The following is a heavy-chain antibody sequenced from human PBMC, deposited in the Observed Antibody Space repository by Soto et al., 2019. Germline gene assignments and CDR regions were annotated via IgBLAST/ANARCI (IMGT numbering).Heavy chain of an antibody. V-gene: IGHV2-5*02. Sequence: QITLKESGPTLVKPTQTLTLTCTFSGFSLSTSGVGVGWIRQPPGKALEWLALIYWDDDKRYSPSLKSRLTIXXDXSXXQVVLTMTNMDPVDTATYYCAHSFDGYSHYWYFDLWGRGTLVTVSS. CDR1: GFSLSTSGVG. CDR2: IYWDDDK. CDR3: AHSFDGYSHYWYFDL. J-gene: IGHJ2*01. D-gene: IGHD2-15*01.